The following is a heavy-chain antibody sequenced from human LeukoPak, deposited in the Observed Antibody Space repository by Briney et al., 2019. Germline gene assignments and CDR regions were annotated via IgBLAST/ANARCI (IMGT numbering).Heavy chain of an antibody. D-gene: IGHD3-22*01. Sequence: SETLSLTCTVSGGSISSSSYYWGWIRQPPGKGLEWIGSIYYSGSTYYNPSLKSRVTISVDTSKNQFSLKLSSVTAADTAVYYCARLYYDSSGYLDYWGQGTLVTVSS. CDR2: IYYSGST. CDR3: ARLYYDSSGYLDY. V-gene: IGHV4-39*07. J-gene: IGHJ4*02. CDR1: GGSISSSSYY.